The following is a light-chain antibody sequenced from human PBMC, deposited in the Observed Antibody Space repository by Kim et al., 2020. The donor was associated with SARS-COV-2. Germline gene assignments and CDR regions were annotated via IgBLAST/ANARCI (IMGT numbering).Light chain of an antibody. CDR1: SLRSYY. Sequence: SYELTQDPAVSVALGQTVRITCQGDSLRSYYATWYQHKPGQAPKVVIYGKDNRPSGVPDRFSGSSSGNTAYLTITGTQAGDEADYYCNSRDSNDDVVFGGGTQLTVL. V-gene: IGLV3-19*01. CDR2: GKD. J-gene: IGLJ2*01. CDR3: NSRDSNDDVV.